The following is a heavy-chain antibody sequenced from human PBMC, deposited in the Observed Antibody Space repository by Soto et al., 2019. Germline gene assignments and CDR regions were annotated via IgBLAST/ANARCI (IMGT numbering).Heavy chain of an antibody. CDR3: ARSWSGSNRGRVHX. CDR1: GFTFDDHV. CDR2: ISWDGYSI. D-gene: IGHD3-3*01. V-gene: IGHV3-9*01. J-gene: IGHJ6*02. Sequence: GGSLRLSCVASGFTFDDHVMHWVRQLPGKGLEWVFHISWDGYSIGYGGSVRGRFTISRDNAKNTLYLQMNSLRTEDTALYYCARSWSGSNRGRVHXWGQVTTVTVS.